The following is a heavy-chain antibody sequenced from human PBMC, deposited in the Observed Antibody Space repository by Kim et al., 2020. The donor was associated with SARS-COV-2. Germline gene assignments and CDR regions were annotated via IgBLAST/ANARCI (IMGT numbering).Heavy chain of an antibody. CDR2: IYYSGST. CDR3: ARQQPADRTYYDILTGPPGDAFDI. Sequence: SETLSLTCTVSGGSISSSSYYWGWIRQPPGKGLEWIGSIYYSGSTYYNPSLKSRVTISVDTSKNQFSLKLSSVTAADTAVYYCARQQPADRTYYDILTGPPGDAFDIWGQGTMVTVSS. V-gene: IGHV4-39*01. CDR1: GGSISSSSYY. J-gene: IGHJ3*02. D-gene: IGHD3-9*01.